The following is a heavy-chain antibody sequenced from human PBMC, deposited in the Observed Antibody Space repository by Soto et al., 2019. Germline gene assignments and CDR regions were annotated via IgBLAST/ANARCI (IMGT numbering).Heavy chain of an antibody. CDR3: ARGYSNHYFDP. CDR1: GFTFTSSA. V-gene: IGHV1-58*01. CDR2: IVVGSGNT. D-gene: IGHD4-4*01. Sequence: ASVKVSCKASGFTFTSSAVQWVRQARGQRLEWIGWIVVGSGNTNYAQKFQERVTITRDMSTSTAYMELSRLRSEDTAVYYCARGYSNHYFDPWGQGTLVTVSS. J-gene: IGHJ5*02.